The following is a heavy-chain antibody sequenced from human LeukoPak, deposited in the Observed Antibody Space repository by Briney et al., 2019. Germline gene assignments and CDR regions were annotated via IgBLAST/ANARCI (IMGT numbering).Heavy chain of an antibody. V-gene: IGHV4-30-4*01. J-gene: IGHJ4*02. Sequence: TSQTLSLTCTVSGGSISSGDYYWGWIRQPPGKGLEWIGYIYYSGSTYYNPSLKSRVTISVDTSKNQFSLKLSSVTAADTAVYYCARDYDSSGYWNYWGQGTLVTVSS. D-gene: IGHD3-22*01. CDR1: GGSISSGDYY. CDR3: ARDYDSSGYWNY. CDR2: IYYSGST.